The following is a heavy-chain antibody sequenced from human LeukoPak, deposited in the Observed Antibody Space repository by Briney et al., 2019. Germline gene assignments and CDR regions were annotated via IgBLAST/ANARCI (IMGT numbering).Heavy chain of an antibody. Sequence: SETLSLTCTVSGGSISSYYWSWIRQPPGKGLEWIGYIYYSGSTNYNPSLKSRVTISVDTSKNQFSLKLSSVTAADTAVYYCARGGITGTTDWFDPWGQGTLVTVSS. CDR1: GGSISSYY. CDR2: IYYSGST. V-gene: IGHV4-59*01. CDR3: ARGGITGTTDWFDP. D-gene: IGHD1-7*01. J-gene: IGHJ5*02.